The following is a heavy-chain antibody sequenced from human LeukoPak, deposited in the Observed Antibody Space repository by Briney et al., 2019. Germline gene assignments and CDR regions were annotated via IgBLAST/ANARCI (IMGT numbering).Heavy chain of an antibody. CDR2: IKLDGSEK. CDR1: GFIFSNYW. V-gene: IGHV3-7*01. D-gene: IGHD1-1*01. CDR3: ARDVLVRPLRYYFDF. J-gene: IGHJ4*02. Sequence: GGSLRLSCAASGFIFSNYWMSWVRQAPGKGLECVAPIKLDGSEKYYVDSVKGRFTTSRDNTKNSLYLQMNSLRAEDTGVYYCARDVLVRPLRYYFDFWGQGALVTVSS.